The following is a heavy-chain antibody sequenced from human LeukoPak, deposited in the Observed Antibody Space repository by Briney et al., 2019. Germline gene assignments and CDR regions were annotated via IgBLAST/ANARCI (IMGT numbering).Heavy chain of an antibody. CDR1: GYTFTSYA. CDR2: INAGNGNT. D-gene: IGHD1-26*01. J-gene: IGHJ4*02. V-gene: IGHV1-3*01. CDR3: ARVRWELLDWDY. Sequence: GASVKVSCKASGYTFTSYAMHWVRQAPGQRLGWMGWINAGNGNTKYSQKFQGRVTITRDTSASTAYMELSSLRSDDTAVYYCARVRWELLDWDYWGQGTLVTVSS.